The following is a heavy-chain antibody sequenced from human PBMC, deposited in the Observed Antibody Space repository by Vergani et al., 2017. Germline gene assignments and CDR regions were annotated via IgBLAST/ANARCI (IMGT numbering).Heavy chain of an antibody. V-gene: IGHV3-48*01. CDR1: GVDFSSYI. D-gene: IGHD2-2*01. J-gene: IGHJ3*01. CDR2: VSTGTKSQ. CDR3: AREYSSTSGRAFDF. Sequence: VHLVESGGGVVQPGGSLRLSCVVSGVDFSSYIMNWVRQAPGKGLEWVSFVSTGTKSQSYAESVKGRFTISRDSAKNSLYLQMDSLRAEDTAVYYCAREYSSTSGRAFDFWGQGTKVTVSS.